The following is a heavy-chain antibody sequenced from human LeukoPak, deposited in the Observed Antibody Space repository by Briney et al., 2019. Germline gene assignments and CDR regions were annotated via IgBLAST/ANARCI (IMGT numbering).Heavy chain of an antibody. J-gene: IGHJ4*02. Sequence: GGSLRLSCAASGFTFSSYEMHWVRQAPGKGLEWVSYISSSGSTIYYADSVKGRFTISRDNAKNSLYLQMNSLRAEDTAVYYCARGMEAAAGTFDYWGQGTLVTVSS. D-gene: IGHD6-13*01. CDR3: ARGMEAAAGTFDY. CDR2: ISSSGSTI. CDR1: GFTFSSYE. V-gene: IGHV3-48*03.